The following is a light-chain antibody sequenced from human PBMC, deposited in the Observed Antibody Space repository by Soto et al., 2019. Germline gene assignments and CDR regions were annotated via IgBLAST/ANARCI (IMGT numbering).Light chain of an antibody. V-gene: IGLV2-14*01. CDR1: SSDLGVYNY. CDR2: EVS. J-gene: IGLJ1*01. CDR3: CGHTGRTSLYV. Sequence: QSALTQPAAVSGSPGQSITISYTGTSSDLGVYNYVSWYQQHPGKVPKLMIFEVSNRPSGVSYRFSGSKSGNTASLTISGLQGQDEADYYCCGHTGRTSLYVFAPGTKLTVL.